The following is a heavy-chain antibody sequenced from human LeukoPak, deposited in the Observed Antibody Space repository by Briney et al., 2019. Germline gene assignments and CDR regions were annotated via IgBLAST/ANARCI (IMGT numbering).Heavy chain of an antibody. D-gene: IGHD4-23*01. CDR1: GFSISSHW. V-gene: IGHV3-7*01. CDR2: LKEDVSAR. J-gene: IGHJ4*02. CDR3: SRVYQDGNSGPYY. Sequence: GGSLRLSCVASGFSISSHWMSWVRQAPGKGLEWVASLKEDVSARNLVDSVKGRFTISTDNAKNSLYLQMNSLRAEDTAVYYCSRVYQDGNSGPYYWGQGTLVTVSS.